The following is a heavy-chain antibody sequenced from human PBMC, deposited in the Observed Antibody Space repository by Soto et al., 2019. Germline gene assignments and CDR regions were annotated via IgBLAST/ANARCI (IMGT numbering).Heavy chain of an antibody. Sequence: GGSLRLSCAASGFTFSNAWMSWVRQAPGKGLEWVGRIKSKTDGGTTDYAAPVKGRFTISRDDSKNTLYLQMNSLKTEDTAVYYCTTDPASIAACGAFDIWGQGTMVTVSS. V-gene: IGHV3-15*01. CDR2: IKSKTDGGTT. J-gene: IGHJ3*02. CDR1: GFTFSNAW. D-gene: IGHD6-6*01. CDR3: TTDPASIAACGAFDI.